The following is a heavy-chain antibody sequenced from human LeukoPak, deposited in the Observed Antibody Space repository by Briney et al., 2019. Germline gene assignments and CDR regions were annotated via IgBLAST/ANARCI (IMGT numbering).Heavy chain of an antibody. CDR1: GFSFSDYY. J-gene: IGHJ4*02. CDR3: ARYSYGGSALFDY. Sequence: PGGSLRLSCAASGFSFSDYYMSWIRQAPGKGLEWVSCISSSGSAIYYADSVKGRFTISRDNAKNSLYLQMNSLRAEDTAVYYCARYSYGGSALFDYWGQGTLVTVSS. CDR2: ISSSGSAI. D-gene: IGHD4-23*01. V-gene: IGHV3-11*04.